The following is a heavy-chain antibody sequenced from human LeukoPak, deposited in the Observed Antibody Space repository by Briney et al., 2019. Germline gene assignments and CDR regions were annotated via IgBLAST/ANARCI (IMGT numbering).Heavy chain of an antibody. J-gene: IGHJ4*02. CDR1: GFTFSSYS. CDR3: ARDHREGGYYPSALRALGY. CDR2: ISSSSSYI. V-gene: IGHV3-21*01. D-gene: IGHD3-22*01. Sequence: PGGSLRLSCAASGFTFSSYSMNWVRQAPGKGPEWVSSISSSSSYIYYADSVKGRFTISRDNAKNSLYLQMNSLRAEDTAVYYCARDHREGGYYPSALRALGYWGQGTLVTVSS.